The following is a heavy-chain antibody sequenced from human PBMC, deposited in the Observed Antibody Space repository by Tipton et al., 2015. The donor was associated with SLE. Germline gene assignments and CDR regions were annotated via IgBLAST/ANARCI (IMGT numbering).Heavy chain of an antibody. J-gene: IGHJ6*02. V-gene: IGHV1-18*01. CDR2: ISAYNGNT. CDR3: ARAAMVTNYYYGMDV. Sequence: QSGPEVKKPGASMKVSCKTSGYTFSNYDISWVRQAPGQGLEWMGWISAYNGNTNYAQILQGRVTMTTDTSTSTAYMELRSLRYDDTAVYYCARAAMVTNYYYGMDVWGQGTTDTVSS. D-gene: IGHD5-18*01. CDR1: GYTFSNYD.